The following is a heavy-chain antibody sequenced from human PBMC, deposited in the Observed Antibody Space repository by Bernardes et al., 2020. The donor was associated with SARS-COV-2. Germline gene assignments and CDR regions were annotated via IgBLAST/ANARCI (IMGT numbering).Heavy chain of an antibody. Sequence: ASVKVSCKAFAYPFTGYYIHWVRQAPGQGLEWMGRINPNSGGTNYAQKFQGRVTMTRDTSISTAYMELNRLTSDDTAVYYCAIPPTNYDRYGMDVWGQGTTVTVSS. CDR2: INPNSGGT. J-gene: IGHJ6*02. V-gene: IGHV1-2*06. CDR3: AIPPTNYDRYGMDV. D-gene: IGHD3-22*01. CDR1: AYPFTGYY.